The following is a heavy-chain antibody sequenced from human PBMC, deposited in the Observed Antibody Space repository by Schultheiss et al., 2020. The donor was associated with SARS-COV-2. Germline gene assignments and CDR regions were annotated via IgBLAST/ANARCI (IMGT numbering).Heavy chain of an antibody. CDR2: ISSSSSYI. Sequence: GGSLRLSCAASGFTFSSYAMSWVRQAPGKGLEWVSSISSSSSYIYYADSVKGRFTISRDNAKNSLYLQMNSLRAEDTAVYYCAKKGSGSPRYNYYGMDVWGQGTTVTVSS. V-gene: IGHV3-21*04. D-gene: IGHD1-26*01. J-gene: IGHJ6*02. CDR1: GFTFSSYA. CDR3: AKKGSGSPRYNYYGMDV.